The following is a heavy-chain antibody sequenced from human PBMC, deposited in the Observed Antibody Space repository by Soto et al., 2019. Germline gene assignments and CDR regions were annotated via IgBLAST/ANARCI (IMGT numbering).Heavy chain of an antibody. V-gene: IGHV3-30-3*01. J-gene: IGHJ4*02. Sequence: QVQLVESGGGVVQPGRSLRLSCAASGFTFSSYAMHWVRQAPDKGLEWVAVISYDGSNKYYADSVKGRFTISRDNSKNTLYLQMNSLRAEDTAVYYCARDDDPGWWTGTSPPRYYFDYWGQGTLVTVSS. CDR1: GFTFSSYA. D-gene: IGHD1-1*01. CDR2: ISYDGSNK. CDR3: ARDDDPGWWTGTSPPRYYFDY.